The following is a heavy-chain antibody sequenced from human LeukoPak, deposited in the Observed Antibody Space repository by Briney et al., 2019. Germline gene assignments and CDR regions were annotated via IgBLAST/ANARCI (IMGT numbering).Heavy chain of an antibody. CDR1: GFTFSSYA. Sequence: NAGGSLRLSCAASGFTFSSYAMSWVRQAPGKGLEWVSSISSSSSYIYYADSVKGRFTISRDNAKNSLYLQMNSLRAEDTAVYYCARDPVIENDSSGYYSYWGQGTLVTVSS. CDR2: ISSSSSYI. D-gene: IGHD3-22*01. V-gene: IGHV3-21*01. CDR3: ARDPVIENDSSGYYSY. J-gene: IGHJ4*02.